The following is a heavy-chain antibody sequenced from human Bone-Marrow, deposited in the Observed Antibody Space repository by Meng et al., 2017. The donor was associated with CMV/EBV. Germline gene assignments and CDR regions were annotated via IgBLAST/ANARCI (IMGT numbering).Heavy chain of an antibody. V-gene: IGHV3-43*01. Sequence: GGSLRLSCAASGFTFDEYTMHWVRQAPGKGLEWVSLIGWDGVSTSYADSVKGRFTISRDNSKNSLYLQMGSLRAEDTAFYYCAKEKTIFGGSDGVDVWGQGSTVTVSS. J-gene: IGHJ6*02. CDR3: AKEKTIFGGSDGVDV. CDR1: GFTFDEYT. D-gene: IGHD3-3*01. CDR2: IGWDGVST.